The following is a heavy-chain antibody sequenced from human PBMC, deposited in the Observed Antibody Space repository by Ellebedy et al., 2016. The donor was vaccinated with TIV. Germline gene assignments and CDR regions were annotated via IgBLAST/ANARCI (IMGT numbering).Heavy chain of an antibody. V-gene: IGHV3-7*01. CDR1: GFPFSTYW. CDR2: IKGDGSQK. D-gene: IGHD4-17*01. CDR3: AKRAQISSHGLDI. J-gene: IGHJ3*02. Sequence: GGSLRLSCAASGFPFSTYWMTWVRRAPGKGLEWVASIKGDGSQKGYVDSVEGRFTISRDNSKNTVDLQVNSLRAEDTAVYYCAKRAQISSHGLDIWGQGTMVTVSS.